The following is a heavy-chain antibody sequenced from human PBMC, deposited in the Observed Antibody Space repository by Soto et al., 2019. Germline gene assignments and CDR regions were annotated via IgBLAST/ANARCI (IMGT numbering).Heavy chain of an antibody. J-gene: IGHJ6*02. Sequence: QVQLVQSGAEVKKPGSSVKVSCKASGGTFSNYAISWARQAPGQGLEWMGGIIPFLGTPNYAQRFQGRVTINADEATSTAYMELSSLRSEDTAVYYCARGPYGSGTAPLYGMDVWGQGTTVTVSS. CDR1: GGTFSNYA. D-gene: IGHD3-10*01. V-gene: IGHV1-69*01. CDR3: ARGPYGSGTAPLYGMDV. CDR2: IIPFLGTP.